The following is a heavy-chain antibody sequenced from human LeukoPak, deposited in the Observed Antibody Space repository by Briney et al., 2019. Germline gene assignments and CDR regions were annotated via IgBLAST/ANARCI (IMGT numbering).Heavy chain of an antibody. D-gene: IGHD3/OR15-3a*01. Sequence: ASVKVSCKTSGYTFTDYGISWVRQAPRQGLEWIGWISPKNGNTNSAQKVQGRVTMTTDRSTNTGYMELRSLTSDDTAVYYCARGADWLLFVSWGQGTLVTVSS. CDR1: GYTFTDYG. J-gene: IGHJ4*02. V-gene: IGHV1-18*01. CDR3: ARGADWLLFVS. CDR2: ISPKNGNT.